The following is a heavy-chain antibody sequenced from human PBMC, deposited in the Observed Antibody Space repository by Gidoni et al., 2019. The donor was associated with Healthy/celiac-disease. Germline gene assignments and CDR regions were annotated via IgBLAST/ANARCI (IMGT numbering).Heavy chain of an antibody. V-gene: IGHV5-10-1*01. Sequence: EVQLVQPGAEVKKPGESVRISCTGSGYSFTSYWISWVRQWPGKGLEWMGRIDPSDSYTNYSPSFQGHVTISADKSISTAYLQWSSLKASDTAMYYCARLEVTGKDYYGMDVWGQGTTVTVSS. J-gene: IGHJ6*02. CDR2: IDPSDSYT. CDR3: ARLEVTGKDYYGMDV. D-gene: IGHD3-10*01. CDR1: GYSFTSYW.